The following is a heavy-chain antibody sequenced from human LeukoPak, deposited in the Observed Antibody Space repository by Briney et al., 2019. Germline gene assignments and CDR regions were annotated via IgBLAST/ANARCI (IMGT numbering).Heavy chain of an antibody. CDR1: GGSISSGGYY. CDR3: ARPKNYYYGMDV. V-gene: IGHV4-31*03. J-gene: IGHJ6*02. CDR2: IYYSGST. Sequence: SQTLSLTCTVSGGSISSGGYYWSWIRQHPGKGLEWIGYIYYSGSTYYNSSLKSRVTISVDTSKNQFSLKLSSVTAADTAVYYCARPKNYYYGMDVWGQGTTVTVSS.